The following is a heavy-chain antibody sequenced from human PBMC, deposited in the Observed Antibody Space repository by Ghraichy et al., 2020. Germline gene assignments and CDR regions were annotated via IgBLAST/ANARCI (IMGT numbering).Heavy chain of an antibody. CDR1: GFTFSSYS. D-gene: IGHD3-9*01. J-gene: IGHJ5*02. CDR3: ARDPPPEGFDWLFDP. V-gene: IGHV3-21*01. Sequence: GGSLRLSCAASGFTFSSYSMNWVRQAPGKGLEWVSSISSSSSYIYYADSVKGRFTISRDNAKNSLYLQMNSLRAEDTAVYYCARDPPPEGFDWLFDPWGQGTLVTVSS. CDR2: ISSSSSYI.